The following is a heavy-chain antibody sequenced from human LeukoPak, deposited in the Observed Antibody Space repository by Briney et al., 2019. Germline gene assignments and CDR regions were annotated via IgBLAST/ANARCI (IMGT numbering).Heavy chain of an antibody. J-gene: IGHJ4*02. D-gene: IGHD2-2*01. CDR1: GFTFSTNG. CDR3: ANEPCSSTSCYWTTPLD. V-gene: IGHV3-48*04. CDR2: ISSGSSAI. Sequence: GGSLRLSCAASGFTFSTNGMNWVRQAPGKGLEWVSYISSGSSAIYYADSVRGRFTISRDNAKNSVYLQMNSLRAEDTAVYYCANEPCSSTSCYWTTPLDWGQGTLVTVSS.